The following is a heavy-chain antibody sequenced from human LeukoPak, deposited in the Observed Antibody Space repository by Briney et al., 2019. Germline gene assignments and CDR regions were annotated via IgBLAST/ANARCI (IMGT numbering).Heavy chain of an antibody. CDR1: GFTFDDYA. V-gene: IGHV3-9*01. Sequence: GGPLRLSCAASGFTFDDYAMHWVRQAPGKGLEWVSGISWNSGSIGYADSVKGRFTISRDNAKNSLYLQMNSLRAEDTALYYCAKAKNEQQLVLDYWGQGTLVTVSS. CDR2: ISWNSGSI. CDR3: AKAKNEQQLVLDY. J-gene: IGHJ4*02. D-gene: IGHD6-13*01.